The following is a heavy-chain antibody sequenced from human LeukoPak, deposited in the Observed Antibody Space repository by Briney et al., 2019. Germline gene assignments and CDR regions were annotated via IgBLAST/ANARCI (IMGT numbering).Heavy chain of an antibody. D-gene: IGHD2-2*01. CDR1: GYTFTSYA. Sequence: ASVKVSCKASGYTFTSYAMHWVRQAPGQRLEWMGWINAGNGNTKYSQEFQGRVTITRDTSASTAYMELSSLRSEDTAVYYCARDRGATIVPARWFDPWGQGTLVTVSS. CDR2: INAGNGNT. J-gene: IGHJ5*02. CDR3: ARDRGATIVPARWFDP. V-gene: IGHV1-3*01.